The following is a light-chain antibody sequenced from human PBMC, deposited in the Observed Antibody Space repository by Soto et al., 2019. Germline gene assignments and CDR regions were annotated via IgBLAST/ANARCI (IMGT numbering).Light chain of an antibody. V-gene: IGKV3-11*01. CDR2: DAS. J-gene: IGKJ5*01. CDR1: QSVSSD. CDR3: QQYNKWPPIT. Sequence: LTQSTTTLSLSAGERSTLSCISSQSVSSDLAWYQQKPGQAPRLLIYDASNRATGIPARFSGSGSGTDFTLTISSLQSEDFAVYYCQQYNKWPPITSCQRARL.